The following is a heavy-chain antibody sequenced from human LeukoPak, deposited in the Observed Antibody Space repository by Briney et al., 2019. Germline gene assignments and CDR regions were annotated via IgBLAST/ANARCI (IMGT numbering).Heavy chain of an antibody. J-gene: IGHJ4*02. CDR2: IYSGGST. D-gene: IGHD2-2*01. Sequence: GGSLRLSCAASGFTVSSNYMSWVRQAPGKGLEWVSVIYSGGSTFYADSVKGRFTISRDNSKNTLYLQMNSLRAEDTAVYYCARDSYRYYFDYWGQGTLVTFSS. V-gene: IGHV3-66*01. CDR3: ARDSYRYYFDY. CDR1: GFTVSSNY.